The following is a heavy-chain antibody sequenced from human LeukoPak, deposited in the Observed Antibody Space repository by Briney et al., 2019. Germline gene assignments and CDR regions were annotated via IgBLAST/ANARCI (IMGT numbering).Heavy chain of an antibody. CDR2: IKQDGSEK. J-gene: IGHJ4*02. Sequence: GGSLRLSCAVSGFSVSGYWMTWVRQAPGKGLAWVANIKQDGSEKNYVDSVKGRFTISRDNAKNSLYLQMNGLRAEDTAMYYCARGYCSSTSCRPTDYWGQGTLVTVSS. D-gene: IGHD2-2*01. V-gene: IGHV3-7*01. CDR3: ARGYCSSTSCRPTDY. CDR1: GFSVSGYW.